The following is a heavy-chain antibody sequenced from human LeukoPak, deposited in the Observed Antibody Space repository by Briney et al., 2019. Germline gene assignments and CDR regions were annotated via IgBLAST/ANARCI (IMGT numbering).Heavy chain of an antibody. D-gene: IGHD3-22*01. CDR2: INWNGGST. J-gene: IGHJ4*02. V-gene: IGHV3-20*04. CDR3: ARGSVGYDSSGTRRRLYYFDY. Sequence: GGSLRLSCAASGFTFDDYGMSWVRQAPGKGLEWVSGINWNGGSTGYADSVKGRFTISRDNAKNSLYLQMNSLRAEDTALYYCARGSVGYDSSGTRRRLYYFDYWGQGTLVTVSS. CDR1: GFTFDDYG.